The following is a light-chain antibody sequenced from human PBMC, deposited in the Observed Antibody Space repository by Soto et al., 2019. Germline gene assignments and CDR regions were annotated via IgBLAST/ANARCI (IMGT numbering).Light chain of an antibody. CDR1: QSVRSY. J-gene: IGKJ2*01. CDR3: QHYGSSPPMYT. CDR2: DAS. V-gene: IGKV3-11*01. Sequence: EIVLTQSPATLSLSPGERATLSCRASQSVRSYLAWYQQKPGQAPRLLIYDASNRATDIPARFSGSGSGTDFTLTISSLDPEDSAVYYCQHYGSSPPMYTFGQGTKVEIK.